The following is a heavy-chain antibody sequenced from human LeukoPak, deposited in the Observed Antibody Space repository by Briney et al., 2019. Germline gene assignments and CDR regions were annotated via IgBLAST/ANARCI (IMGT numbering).Heavy chain of an antibody. CDR1: GFTFSSYG. J-gene: IGHJ4*02. V-gene: IGHV3-33*01. Sequence: GGSLRLSCAASGFTFSSYGMHWVRQAPGKGLEGVAVIWYDGSNKYYADSVKGRFTISRDNSKNTLYLQMNSLRAEDTAMYYCARDLKRGYSYGSDYWGQGTLVTVSS. D-gene: IGHD5-18*01. CDR3: ARDLKRGYSYGSDY. CDR2: IWYDGSNK.